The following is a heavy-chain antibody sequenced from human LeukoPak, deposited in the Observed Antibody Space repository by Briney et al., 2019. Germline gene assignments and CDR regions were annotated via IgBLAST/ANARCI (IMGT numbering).Heavy chain of an antibody. CDR2: INPNSGGT. Sequence: ASVTVSCKASGYTFTGYYMHWVRQAPGQGLEWMGWINPNSGGTNYAQKFQGRVTMTRDTSISTAYMELSRLRSDDTAVYYCARAFSYYDCSGYYVYYYYYMDVWGKGTTVTVSS. J-gene: IGHJ6*03. V-gene: IGHV1-2*02. CDR3: ARAFSYYDCSGYYVYYYYYMDV. CDR1: GYTFTGYY. D-gene: IGHD3-22*01.